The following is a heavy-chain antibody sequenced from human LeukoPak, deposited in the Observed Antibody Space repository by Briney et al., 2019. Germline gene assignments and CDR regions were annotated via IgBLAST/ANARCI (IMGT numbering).Heavy chain of an antibody. CDR3: AKDAYGVYGSMFDP. V-gene: IGHV3-33*06. CDR1: GFTFSNHG. CDR2: IWCDRSNR. Sequence: PGGSLRLSCEASGFTFSNHGMHWVRQAPGKGLEWVADIWCDRSNRHYADSVKGRFSISRDNSKTTLYLQMNSLRADDTAVYYCAKDAYGVYGSMFDPWGQGTLVIVSS. J-gene: IGHJ5*02. D-gene: IGHD6-19*01.